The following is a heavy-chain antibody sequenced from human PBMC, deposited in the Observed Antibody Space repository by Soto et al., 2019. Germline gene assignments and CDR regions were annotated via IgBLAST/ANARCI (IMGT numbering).Heavy chain of an antibody. J-gene: IGHJ6*02. CDR3: ARRNIGYCSSTRCYSVDV. D-gene: IGHD2-2*01. CDR1: GGTFSSYA. CDR2: IIPIFGAA. V-gene: IGHV1-69*01. Sequence: QVQLVQSGAEVKKPGSSVKVSCKASGGTFSSYAISWVRQAPGQGLDWMGGIIPIFGAANYAQKFQGRVTITADEDTSTAYMELSSLRSEDTAVYYCARRNIGYCSSTRCYSVDVWGQGTTVTVSS.